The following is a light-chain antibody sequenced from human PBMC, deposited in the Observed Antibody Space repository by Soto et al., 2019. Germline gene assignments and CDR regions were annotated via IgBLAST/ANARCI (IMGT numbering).Light chain of an antibody. J-gene: IGKJ4*01. CDR3: QQYDTWPLT. CDR2: DIS. Sequence: ETVMTQFPATLSVSPGERATLSCRASQSVSTNFAWYQQQPGQPPRLLIYDISNRATGIPARFSGSGSETKFALTITSLQSEDFAVYYCQQYDTWPLTFGGGTKVEIK. V-gene: IGKV3D-15*01. CDR1: QSVSTN.